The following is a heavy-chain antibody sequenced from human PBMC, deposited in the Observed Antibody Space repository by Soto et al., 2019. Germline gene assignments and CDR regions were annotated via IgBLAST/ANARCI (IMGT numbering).Heavy chain of an antibody. J-gene: IGHJ6*02. CDR3: AGSIFYYGMDV. V-gene: IGHV5-51*01. Sequence: GDSLNICCTTSGYSFTNYWIGWVRQMPGKGPEWMGIIYPGDSDTRYSPSFQGQVTISADKSTSTAYLLWSSLKASDTAIYFCAGSIFYYGMDVWGQGTTVNVSS. CDR1: GYSFTNYW. CDR2: IYPGDSDT.